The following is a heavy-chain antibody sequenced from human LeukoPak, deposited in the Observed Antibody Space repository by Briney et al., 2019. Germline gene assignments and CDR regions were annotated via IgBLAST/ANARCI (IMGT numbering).Heavy chain of an antibody. CDR1: GGTFSSYA. V-gene: IGHV1-69*05. J-gene: IGHJ3*02. Sequence: SVKVSCKASGGTFSSYAITWVRQAPGQGLEWMGRIIPIFGTANYAQKFQGRVTITTDESTSTAYMELSTLRSEDTAVYYCARAGGIAAAGNDAFDIWGQGTMVTVSS. CDR3: ARAGGIAAAGNDAFDI. CDR2: IIPIFGTA. D-gene: IGHD6-13*01.